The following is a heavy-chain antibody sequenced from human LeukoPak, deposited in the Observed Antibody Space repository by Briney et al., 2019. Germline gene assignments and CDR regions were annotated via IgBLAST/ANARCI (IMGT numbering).Heavy chain of an antibody. CDR3: ARGGGVPAAYGGQYNWFDP. Sequence: ASVKVSCKASGYTFTSYGISWVRQAPGQGLEWMGWISAYNGNTNYAQKLQGRVTMTTDTSTSTAYMELRSLRSDDTAVYYCARGGGVPAAYGGQYNWFDPWGQGTLVTVSS. J-gene: IGHJ5*02. CDR1: GYTFTSYG. V-gene: IGHV1-18*01. D-gene: IGHD2-2*01. CDR2: ISAYNGNT.